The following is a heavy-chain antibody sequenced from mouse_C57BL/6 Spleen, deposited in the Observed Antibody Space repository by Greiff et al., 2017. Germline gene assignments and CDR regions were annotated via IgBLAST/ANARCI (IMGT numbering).Heavy chain of an antibody. D-gene: IGHD1-3*01. CDR3: ARSQGKGGYYFDY. Sequence: VQRVESGAELARPGASVKMSCKASGYTFTSYTMHWVKQRPGQGLEWIGYINPSSGYTKYNQKFKDKATLTADKSSSTAYMQLSSLTSEDSAVYYCARSQGKGGYYFDYWGQGTTLTVSS. CDR2: INPSSGYT. V-gene: IGHV1-4*01. CDR1: GYTFTSYT. J-gene: IGHJ2*01.